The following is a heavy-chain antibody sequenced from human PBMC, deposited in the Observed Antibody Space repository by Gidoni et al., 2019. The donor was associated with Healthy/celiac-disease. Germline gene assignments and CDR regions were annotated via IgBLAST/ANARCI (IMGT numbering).Heavy chain of an antibody. V-gene: IGHV4-61*01. CDR3: ARQPIAAAGTGYFQH. D-gene: IGHD6-13*01. CDR2: IYYSGST. CDR1: GGSVSSGSYY. Sequence: QVQLQESGPGLVKPSETLSLTCTVSGGSVSSGSYYWSWIRQPPGKGLEWIGYIYYSGSTNYNPSLKSRVTISVDTSKNQFSLKLSSVTAADTAVYYCARQPIAAAGTGYFQHWGQGTLVTVSS. J-gene: IGHJ1*01.